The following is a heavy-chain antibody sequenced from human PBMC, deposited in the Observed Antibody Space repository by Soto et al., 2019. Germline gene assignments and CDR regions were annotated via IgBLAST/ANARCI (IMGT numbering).Heavy chain of an antibody. J-gene: IGHJ4*02. CDR2: IIPIFGTA. Sequence: ASVKVSCKASGGTFSSYAISWVRQAPGQGLEWMGGIIPIFGTANYAQKFQGRVTITADESTSTAYMELSSLRSEDTAVYYCARETAPHSSGWPPLVAFDYWGQGTLVTVSS. D-gene: IGHD6-19*01. V-gene: IGHV1-69*13. CDR3: ARETAPHSSGWPPLVAFDY. CDR1: GGTFSSYA.